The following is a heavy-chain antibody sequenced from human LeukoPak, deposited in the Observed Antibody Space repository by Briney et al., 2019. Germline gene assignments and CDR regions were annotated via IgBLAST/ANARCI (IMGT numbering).Heavy chain of an antibody. V-gene: IGHV4-61*01. D-gene: IGHD3-3*01. Sequence: PSETLSLTCTVSGASVSSTTYYWSWIRQSPGKGLEWIGSVYYIGSTKFNPSLKSRVTISVDTSKNQFSLKLSSVTAADTAVYYCAAYDFWSGYYIDYWGQGTLVTVSS. CDR2: VYYIGST. CDR1: GASVSSTTYY. CDR3: AAYDFWSGYYIDY. J-gene: IGHJ4*02.